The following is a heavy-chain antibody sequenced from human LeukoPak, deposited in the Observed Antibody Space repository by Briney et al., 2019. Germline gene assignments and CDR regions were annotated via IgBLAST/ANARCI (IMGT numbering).Heavy chain of an antibody. CDR2: IYPGDSDT. CDR3: ARGAAGTTPDYYYFGLDV. V-gene: IGHV5-51*01. Sequence: GESLKISCKGSGYRFTDYWIGWVRRMPGKGLEWMGIIYPGDSDTRYSPSFQGQVTISADKSINTAHLQWSSLKASDTAMYYCARGAAGTTPDYYYFGLDVWGQGTTVRVSS. CDR1: GYRFTDYW. J-gene: IGHJ6*02. D-gene: IGHD1-7*01.